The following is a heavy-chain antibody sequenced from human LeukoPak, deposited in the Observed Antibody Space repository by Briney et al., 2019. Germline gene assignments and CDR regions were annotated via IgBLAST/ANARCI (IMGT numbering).Heavy chain of an antibody. J-gene: IGHJ6*02. Sequence: GGSLRLSCVASGFTFSNYWMLWVREAPGKGLMWVSLISTDGKSTRYAESVKGRFTISSDTAKNALYLQMDILRVEDTALYFCVRDYQFIQEVWGQGTTVTVSS. CDR1: GFTFSNYW. CDR2: ISTDGKST. CDR3: VRDYQFIQEV. D-gene: IGHD2-2*01. V-gene: IGHV3-74*01.